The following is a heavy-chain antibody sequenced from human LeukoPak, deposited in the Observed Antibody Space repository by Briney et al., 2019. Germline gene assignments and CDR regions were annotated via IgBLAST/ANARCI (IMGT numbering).Heavy chain of an antibody. Sequence: PGGSLRLSCAASGFTFSNYAMSWVRQAPGKGREWVSAISGIGVGIYYADSVKGRFTISRDNSKNTLYLQMNSLRAEDTALYYCAKDGFDYYDSSGYYYFDYWGQGTLVTVSS. CDR1: GFTFSNYA. J-gene: IGHJ4*02. D-gene: IGHD3-22*01. CDR3: AKDGFDYYDSSGYYYFDY. CDR2: ISGIGVGI. V-gene: IGHV3-23*01.